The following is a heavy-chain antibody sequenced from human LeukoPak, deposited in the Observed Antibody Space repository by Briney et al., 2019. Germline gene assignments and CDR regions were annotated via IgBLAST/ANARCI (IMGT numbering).Heavy chain of an antibody. CDR2: IFYSGST. CDR3: ARHSSGWYSWFAP. J-gene: IGHJ5*02. D-gene: IGHD6-19*01. Sequence: SETLSLTCTVSDGSISSYCWSWIRQPPGKGLEWIGYIFYSGSTNYNPSLKNRVTISVDTSKNQFSLKLSSVTAADTAVYYCARHSSGWYSWFAPWGQGTLVTVSS. CDR1: DGSISSYC. V-gene: IGHV4-59*08.